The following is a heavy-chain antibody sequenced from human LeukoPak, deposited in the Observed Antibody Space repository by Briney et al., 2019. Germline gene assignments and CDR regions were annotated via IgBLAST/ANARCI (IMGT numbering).Heavy chain of an antibody. Sequence: GGSLRLSCTVSGFTVSSNSMSWVRQAPGKGLEWVSFIYSDNTHYSDSVKGRFAISRDNSKNTLYLQMNSLRAEDTAVYYCARRAGAYPHPYDYWGQGTLVTVSS. CDR2: IYSDNT. CDR1: GFTVSSNS. V-gene: IGHV3-53*01. CDR3: ARRAGAYPHPYDY. J-gene: IGHJ4*02. D-gene: IGHD3-16*01.